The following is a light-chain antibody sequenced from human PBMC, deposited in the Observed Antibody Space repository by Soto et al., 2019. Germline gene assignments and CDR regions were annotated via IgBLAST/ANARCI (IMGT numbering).Light chain of an antibody. V-gene: IGKV3-11*01. CDR2: DAS. J-gene: IGKJ5*01. CDR3: HQRQYWPPIT. Sequence: VVLTQSPATLSLSPVERATLSCRTSLSVSVYLDWYQQKPGQAPRLLIPDASNRAPGIPARFSGSGSGTDFTLTISSLEPEDFAVYYCHQRQYWPPITFGQGTRLEIK. CDR1: LSVSVY.